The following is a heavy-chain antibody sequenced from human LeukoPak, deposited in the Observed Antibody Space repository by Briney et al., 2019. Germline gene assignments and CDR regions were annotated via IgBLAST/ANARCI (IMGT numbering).Heavy chain of an antibody. J-gene: IGHJ4*02. CDR3: ARRKYAYYYDSSGYYFDY. CDR2: IYPGDSDT. CDR1: GYSFTSYW. D-gene: IGHD3-22*01. V-gene: IGHV5-51*01. Sequence: GESLQISCKGSGYSFTSYWIGWVRQMPGEGLEWMGIIYPGDSDTRYSPSFQGQVTISADKSISTAYLQWSSLKASDTAMYYCARRKYAYYYDSSGYYFDYWGQGTLVTVSS.